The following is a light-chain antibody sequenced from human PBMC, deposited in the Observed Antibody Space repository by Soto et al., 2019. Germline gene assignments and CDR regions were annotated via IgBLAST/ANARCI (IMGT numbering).Light chain of an antibody. Sequence: SYELTQPPSVSVAPGKTASVACGGSNIGSKSVHWYQKKSRQAPGLVMYYDSDQPSGIPERFSGSNSGNTATLTISRVEAGDEADYYCQVWDISSGHVVFGGGTKLTVL. CDR2: YDS. CDR3: QVWDISSGHVV. J-gene: IGLJ3*02. V-gene: IGLV3-21*01. CDR1: NIGSKS.